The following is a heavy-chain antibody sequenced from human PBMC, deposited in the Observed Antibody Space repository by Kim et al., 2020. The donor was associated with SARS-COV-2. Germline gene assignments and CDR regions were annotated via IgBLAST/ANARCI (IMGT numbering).Heavy chain of an antibody. V-gene: IGHV4-59*13. Sequence: SETLSLTCTVSGGSISSYYWSWIRQPPGKGLEWIGYIYYSGSTNYNPPLKSRVTISVDTSKNQFSLKLSSVTAADTAVYYCARLRMGGEYQLLWGYYFDYWGQGTLVTVSS. D-gene: IGHD2-2*01. J-gene: IGHJ4*02. CDR1: GGSISSYY. CDR3: ARLRMGGEYQLLWGYYFDY. CDR2: IYYSGST.